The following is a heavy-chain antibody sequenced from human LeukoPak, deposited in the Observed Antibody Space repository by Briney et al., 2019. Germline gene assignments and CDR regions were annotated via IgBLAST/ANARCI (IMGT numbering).Heavy chain of an antibody. V-gene: IGHV4-39*07. J-gene: IGHJ4*02. CDR2: IYYSGST. Sequence: SETLSLTCTVSGGSISSSSYYWGWIRQPPGKGLEWIGSIYYSGSTYYNPSLKSRVTISVDTSKNQFSLKLSSVTAADTAIYYCAKEGDSSGWYTTNLDYWGQGALVTVSS. CDR1: GGSISSSSYY. D-gene: IGHD6-19*01. CDR3: AKEGDSSGWYTTNLDY.